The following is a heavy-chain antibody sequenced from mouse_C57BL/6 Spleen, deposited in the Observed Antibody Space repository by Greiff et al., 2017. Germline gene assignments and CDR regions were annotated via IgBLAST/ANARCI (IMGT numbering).Heavy chain of an antibody. CDR2: IDPSDSYT. CDR1: GYTFTSYW. V-gene: IGHV1-50*01. D-gene: IGHD2-3*01. J-gene: IGHJ1*03. CDR3: ARGKYDGYAWYFDV. Sequence: QVQLQQPGAELVKPGASVKLSCKASGYTFTSYWMQWVKQRPGQGLEWIGEIDPSDSYTNYNQKVKGKATLTVDTSSSTAYMQLSSLTSEDSAVYYCARGKYDGYAWYFDVWGTGTTVTVSS.